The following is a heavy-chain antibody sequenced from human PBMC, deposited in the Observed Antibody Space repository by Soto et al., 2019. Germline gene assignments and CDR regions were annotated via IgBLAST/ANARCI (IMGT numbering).Heavy chain of an antibody. J-gene: IGHJ3*01. CDR2: ISYSGST. CDR3: ARGVLL. CDR1: GGSIRSGAYY. V-gene: IGHV4-31*03. D-gene: IGHD3-10*02. Sequence: QVQLQESGPGLVEPSQTLSLTCTVSGGSIRSGAYYRSWIRQRPGEGLEWIGYISYSGSTYYNPSLKSRVTISADTSKNQFTLKLSSVTAADTAVYYCARGVLLWGQGTLVTVSS.